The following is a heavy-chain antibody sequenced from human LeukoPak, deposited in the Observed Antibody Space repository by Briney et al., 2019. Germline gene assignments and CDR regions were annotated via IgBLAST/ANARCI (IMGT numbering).Heavy chain of an antibody. Sequence: PGGSLRLSCAASGFTFSSYWMHWVRQAPGKGLVWVSRINSDGSSTSYADSVKGRFTISRDNAKNSLYLQMNSLRAEDTAVYYCARFVSGIYGSDYWGQGTLVTVSS. CDR2: INSDGSST. J-gene: IGHJ4*02. CDR3: ARFVSGIYGSDY. V-gene: IGHV3-74*01. D-gene: IGHD1-14*01. CDR1: GFTFSSYW.